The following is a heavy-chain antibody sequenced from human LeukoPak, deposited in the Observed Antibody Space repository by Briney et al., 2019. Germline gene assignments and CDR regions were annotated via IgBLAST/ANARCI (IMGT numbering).Heavy chain of an antibody. CDR3: ARDIGQTSQFDY. J-gene: IGHJ4*02. V-gene: IGHV1-46*01. CDR2: INPSGGRT. CDR1: GYTFTRYY. D-gene: IGHD2-2*01. Sequence: VASVKVSCKASGYTFTRYYMHWVRQAPGQGLESVGTINPSGGRTSYAQNFQGRATMTRDTSTSTVYMELSSLRSEDTAVYYCARDIGQTSQFDYWGQGTLVTVSS.